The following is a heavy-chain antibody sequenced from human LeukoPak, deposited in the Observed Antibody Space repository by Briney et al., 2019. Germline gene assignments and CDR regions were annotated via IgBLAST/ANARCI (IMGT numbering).Heavy chain of an antibody. D-gene: IGHD6-19*01. V-gene: IGHV3-9*01. CDR3: AKTAVAGTFDY. J-gene: IGHJ4*02. CDR2: ISWNSGSI. CDR1: GFTFDDYA. Sequence: PGGSLRLSCAASGFTFDDYAMHWVRHAPGKGLEWVSGISWNSGSIGYADSVKGRFTISRDNAKNSLYLQMNSLRAEDTALYYCAKTAVAGTFDYWGQGTLVTVSS.